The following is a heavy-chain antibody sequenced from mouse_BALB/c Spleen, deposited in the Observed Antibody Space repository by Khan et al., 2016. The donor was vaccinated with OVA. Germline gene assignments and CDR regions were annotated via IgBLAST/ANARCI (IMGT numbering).Heavy chain of an antibody. CDR3: ARSIMAN. J-gene: IGHJ2*01. Sequence: VQLKQSGPGLVKPSQSLSLTCTVTGYSITSDYAWNWIRQFPGNKLEWMGYISYSGSTSYNPSLKSRISITRDTSKNQFFLQLNSLTTEDTATYYCARSIMANWGQGTTLTVSS. CDR1: GYSITSDYA. CDR2: ISYSGST. V-gene: IGHV3-2*02.